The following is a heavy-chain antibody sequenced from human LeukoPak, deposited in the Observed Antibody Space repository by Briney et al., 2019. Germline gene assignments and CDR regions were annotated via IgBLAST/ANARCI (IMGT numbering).Heavy chain of an antibody. CDR1: GGTFSSYA. D-gene: IGHD6-6*01. CDR2: IVPMFGTA. V-gene: IGHV1-69*06. Sequence: ASVKVSCKASGGTFSSYAISWVRQAPGQGLEWMGGIVPMFGTANYAQKFQGRVTITADKSTSTAYMELSSLRSEDTAVYYCARDPPGRPYSSSSYGWGQGTLVTVSS. J-gene: IGHJ4*02. CDR3: ARDPPGRPYSSSSYG.